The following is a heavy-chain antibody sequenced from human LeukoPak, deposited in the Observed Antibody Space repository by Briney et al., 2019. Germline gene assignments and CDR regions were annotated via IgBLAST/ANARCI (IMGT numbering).Heavy chain of an antibody. V-gene: IGHV4-39*07. CDR2: IYYSGST. D-gene: IGHD3-22*01. CDR3: ARESIYDSSGYYYLKTVRAYGFDY. CDR1: GGSISSSSYY. Sequence: PSETLSLTCTVSGGSISSSSYYWGWIRQPPGKGLEWIGSIYYSGSTYYNPSLKSRVTISVDTSKNQFSLKLSSVTAADTAVYYCARESIYDSSGYYYLKTVRAYGFDYWGQGTLVTVSS. J-gene: IGHJ4*02.